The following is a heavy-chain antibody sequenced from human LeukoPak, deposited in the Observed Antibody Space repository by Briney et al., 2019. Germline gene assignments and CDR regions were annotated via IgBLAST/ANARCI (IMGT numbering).Heavy chain of an antibody. V-gene: IGHV1-46*01. CDR3: ARETADYDILTGYLLFPRVEYGMDV. D-gene: IGHD3-9*01. Sequence: ASVMVSCKASGYTFTSYYMHWVRQAPGQGLEWMGIINPSGGSTSYAQKFQGRVTMTRDTSTSTVYMELSSLRSEDTAVYYCARETADYDILTGYLLFPRVEYGMDVWGQGTTVTVSS. J-gene: IGHJ6*02. CDR1: GYTFTSYY. CDR2: INPSGGST.